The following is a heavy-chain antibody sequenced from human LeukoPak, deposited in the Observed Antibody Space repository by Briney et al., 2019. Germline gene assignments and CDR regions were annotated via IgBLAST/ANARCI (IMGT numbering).Heavy chain of an antibody. D-gene: IGHD1-26*01. CDR3: ARGPKVTGTSGSYYFDY. V-gene: IGHV3-30*04. CDR1: GFTFNNFA. Sequence: GGSLRLSCAASGFTFNNFAIHWVRQAPGKGLDWVAVISYDGSTKYYADSLKGRFTISRDNSKNTLYLQMNSLRADDTAVYYCARGPKVTGTSGSYYFDYWGQGTLVTVSS. CDR2: ISYDGSTK. J-gene: IGHJ4*02.